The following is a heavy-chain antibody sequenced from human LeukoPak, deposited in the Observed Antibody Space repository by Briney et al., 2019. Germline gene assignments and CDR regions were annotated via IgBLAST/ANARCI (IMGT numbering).Heavy chain of an antibody. J-gene: IGHJ4*02. CDR3: ARDPDILTGSEFFDY. V-gene: IGHV1-2*02. CDR1: GYTFTGYY. Sequence: ASVKVSCKASGYTFTGYYMHWVRQAPGQGLEWMGWINPNSGGTNYAQKFQGRVTMTRDTSISTAYMELRSLRSDDTAVYYCARDPDILTGSEFFDYWGQGTLVTVSS. CDR2: INPNSGGT. D-gene: IGHD3-9*01.